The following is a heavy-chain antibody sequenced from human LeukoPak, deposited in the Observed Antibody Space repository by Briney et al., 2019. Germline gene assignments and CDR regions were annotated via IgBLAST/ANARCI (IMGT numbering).Heavy chain of an antibody. CDR1: GYTFTSYY. CDR3: ARGELRFKEFDY. V-gene: IGHV1-46*01. J-gene: IGHJ4*02. D-gene: IGHD3-3*01. Sequence: ASVKVSCEASGYTFTSYYMHWVRQAPGQGLEWMGIINPSGGSTSYAQKFQGRVTMTRDTSTSTVYMELSSLSSEDTAVYYCARGELRFKEFDYWGQGTLVTVSS. CDR2: INPSGGST.